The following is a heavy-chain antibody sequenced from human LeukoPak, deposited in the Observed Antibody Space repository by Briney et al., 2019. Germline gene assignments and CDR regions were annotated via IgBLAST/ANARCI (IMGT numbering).Heavy chain of an antibody. CDR2: FCRSGSDT. CDR1: GFAFGTSA. D-gene: IGHD6-13*01. V-gene: IGHV3-23*01. Sequence: PGGSLRLSCAASGFAFGTSAMSWVRQAPGKGPEWVSTFCRSGSDTYYSDSVKGRFTIFRDNSKNTLYLQMNSLRDEDTAVYYCAKGSLGSWYYFDYWGQGTLVTVSS. J-gene: IGHJ4*02. CDR3: AKGSLGSWYYFDY.